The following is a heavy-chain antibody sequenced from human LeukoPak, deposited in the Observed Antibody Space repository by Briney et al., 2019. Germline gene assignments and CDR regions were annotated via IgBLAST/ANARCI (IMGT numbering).Heavy chain of an antibody. J-gene: IGHJ4*02. Sequence: SVKVSCKASGGTFSSYAISWVRQAPGQGLEWMGGIIPIFGTANYAQKFQGRVTITTDESTSTAYMELSSLRSEDTAVYYCARDYFGYDSSGSGFDYWGQGTLATVSS. V-gene: IGHV1-69*05. CDR1: GGTFSSYA. D-gene: IGHD3-22*01. CDR2: IIPIFGTA. CDR3: ARDYFGYDSSGSGFDY.